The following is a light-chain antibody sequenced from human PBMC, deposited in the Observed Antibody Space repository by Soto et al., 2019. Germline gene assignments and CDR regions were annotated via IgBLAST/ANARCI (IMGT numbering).Light chain of an antibody. J-gene: IGKJ5*01. CDR1: QAISSW. CDR3: QQTNSFPIT. CDR2: AAS. Sequence: DIQMTQSPFSVSASVGARVTITCRASQAISSWLAWYQQKPGKAPQLLIYAASTLQSGVPSRFSGSGSGTDFTLTINNLQPEDFASYFCQQTNSFPITFGQGTRLEIK. V-gene: IGKV1-12*01.